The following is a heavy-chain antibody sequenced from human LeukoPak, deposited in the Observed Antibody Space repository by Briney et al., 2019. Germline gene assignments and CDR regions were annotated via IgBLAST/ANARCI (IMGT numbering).Heavy chain of an antibody. J-gene: IGHJ4*02. CDR2: ISYDGSNK. Sequence: GGSLRLSCAASGFTFSSYAMHWVRQAPGKGLEWVAVISYDGSNKYYADSVKGRFTISRDNSKNTLYLQMNSLRAEDTAVYYCAKDYRSWSGKIDYWGQGTLVTVSS. V-gene: IGHV3-30-3*01. CDR3: AKDYRSWSGKIDY. D-gene: IGHD3-3*01. CDR1: GFTFSSYA.